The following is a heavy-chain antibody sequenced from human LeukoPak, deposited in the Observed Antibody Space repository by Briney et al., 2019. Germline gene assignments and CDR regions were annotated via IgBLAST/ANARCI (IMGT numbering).Heavy chain of an antibody. V-gene: IGHV3-23*01. Sequence: HTGGPLRLSCAASGFTFSSYAMSWVRQAPGKGLEWVSAISGSGGSTYYADSVKGRFTISRDNSKNTLYLQMNSLRAEDTAVYYCAKEVVPAAIVYYYGMDVWGQGTTVTVSS. J-gene: IGHJ6*02. D-gene: IGHD2-2*01. CDR3: AKEVVPAAIVYYYGMDV. CDR1: GFTFSSYA. CDR2: ISGSGGST.